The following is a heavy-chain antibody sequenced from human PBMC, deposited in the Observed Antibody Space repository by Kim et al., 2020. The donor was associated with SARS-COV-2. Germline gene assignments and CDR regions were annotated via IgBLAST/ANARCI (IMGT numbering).Heavy chain of an antibody. V-gene: IGHV1-69*13. CDR3: ASAHLPYYDSSGSPYYFDY. D-gene: IGHD3-22*01. Sequence: SVKVSCKASGGTFSSYAISWVRQAPGQGLEWMGGIIPIFGTANYAQKFQGRVTITADESTSTAYMELSSLRSEDTAVYYCASAHLPYYDSSGSPYYFDYWGQGTLVTVSS. CDR2: IIPIFGTA. J-gene: IGHJ4*02. CDR1: GGTFSSYA.